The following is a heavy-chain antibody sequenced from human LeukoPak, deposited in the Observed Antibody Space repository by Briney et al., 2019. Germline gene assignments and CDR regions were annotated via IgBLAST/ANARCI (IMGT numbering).Heavy chain of an antibody. V-gene: IGHV4-39*01. D-gene: IGHD7-27*01. J-gene: IGHJ5*02. CDR2: IYYSGNT. CDR3: ASLLNGGVAHWFDP. CDR1: GGSISNSNYY. Sequence: SETLSLTCTVSGGSISNSNYYWGWIRQPPGTGLEWIGNIYYSGNTYYNSSLKSRVTISVDTSKNQFSLKLNSVTAADTAVYYCASLLNGGVAHWFDPWGQGTLVTVSS.